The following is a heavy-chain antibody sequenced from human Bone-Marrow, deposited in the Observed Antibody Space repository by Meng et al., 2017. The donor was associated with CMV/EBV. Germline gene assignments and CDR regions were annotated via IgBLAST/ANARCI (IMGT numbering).Heavy chain of an antibody. Sequence: EVQLVVAGGGLVKHGACLSLSCAASGFTFSSYCMNWVRRAPGKGLEWVSSISSSSSYIYYADSVKGRFTISSDNAKNSLYLQMNSLRAEDTAVYYYSRQTTVTSYNFDYWGQGTLVTVSS. D-gene: IGHD1-1*01. CDR2: ISSSSSYI. CDR3: SRQTTVTSYNFDY. CDR1: GFTFSSYC. J-gene: IGHJ4*02. V-gene: IGHV3-21*01.